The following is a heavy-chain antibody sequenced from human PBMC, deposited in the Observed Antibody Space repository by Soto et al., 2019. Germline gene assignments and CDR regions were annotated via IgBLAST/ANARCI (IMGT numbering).Heavy chain of an antibody. V-gene: IGHV3-49*03. CDR1: GFTFGDYA. D-gene: IGHD2-21*01. CDR3: TRGHCGGDCYSIYFQH. CDR2: IRSKAYGGTT. Sequence: GGSLRLSCTASGFTFGDYAMSWFRQAPGKGLEWVGFIRSKAYGGTTEYAASVKGRFTISRDDSKSIAYLQMNSLKTEDTAVYYCTRGHCGGDCYSIYFQHWGQGTLVTVSS. J-gene: IGHJ1*01.